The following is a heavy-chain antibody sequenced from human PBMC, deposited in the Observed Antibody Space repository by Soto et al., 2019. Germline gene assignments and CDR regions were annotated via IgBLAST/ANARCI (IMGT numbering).Heavy chain of an antibody. D-gene: IGHD6-6*01. CDR1: VFTFSSYA. V-gene: IGHV3-23*01. CDR3: AKRSSSSTFDY. CDR2: ISGSDDST. J-gene: IGHJ4*02. Sequence: SLRLSCAPSVFTFSSYAIICVLQAPGKGLEWVSVISGSDDSTYYADSVKGRFTISRDNSKNTLYLLMNSLRAEDTAVYYCAKRSSSSTFDYWGQGTLVTVSS.